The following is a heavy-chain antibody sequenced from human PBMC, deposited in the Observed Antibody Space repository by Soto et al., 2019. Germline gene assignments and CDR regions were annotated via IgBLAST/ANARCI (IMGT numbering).Heavy chain of an antibody. J-gene: IGHJ4*02. CDR2: ISGSGDST. CDR3: SPKEDGVVVD. Sequence: EVQLLESGGGLVQPGGSLRLSCAASRFTFSNYAMRWVRQAPGKGLEWVSGISGSGDSTYYADSVKGRFTISRDNSKNILYMQMNSLRAEDTAIYYCSPKEDGVVVDWGQGTLVTVSS. V-gene: IGHV3-23*01. CDR1: RFTFSNYA. D-gene: IGHD3-22*01.